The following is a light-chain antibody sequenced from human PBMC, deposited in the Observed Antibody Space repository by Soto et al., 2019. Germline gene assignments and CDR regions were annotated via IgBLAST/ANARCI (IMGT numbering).Light chain of an antibody. V-gene: IGLV2-23*02. Sequence: QSALAQPASVSGSPGQSITISCSGTISDVGKYDAVSWYQQHPGKAPKFIIYEVTKRPSGISDRFSGSKSGNTASLTISGLQAEDEAHYYCCSYTDLDSVVFGGGTKLTVL. J-gene: IGLJ2*01. CDR1: ISDVGKYDA. CDR3: CSYTDLDSVV. CDR2: EVT.